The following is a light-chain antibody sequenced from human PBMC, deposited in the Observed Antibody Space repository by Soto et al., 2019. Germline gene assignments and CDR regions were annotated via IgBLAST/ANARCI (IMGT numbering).Light chain of an antibody. CDR3: QQCNDWPLT. V-gene: IGKV3-15*01. CDR1: QTVSNK. J-gene: IGKJ1*01. CDR2: GAS. Sequence: IVMTQSPATLSVSLGERATLTCRASQTVSNKLAWEQQKPGKAPRVLIHGASIRATGVPARFSGSGSGTEFTLTISSLQSEDFAVYYCQQCNDWPLTFGQGTKVDIK.